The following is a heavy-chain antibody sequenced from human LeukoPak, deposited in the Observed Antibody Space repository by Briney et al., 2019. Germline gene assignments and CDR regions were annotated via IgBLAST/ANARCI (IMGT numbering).Heavy chain of an antibody. CDR1: GFTFSSYW. J-gene: IGHJ6*03. V-gene: IGHV3-74*01. CDR3: ARDEYSSSWGEGYCYYYMDV. D-gene: IGHD6-6*01. CDR2: INTDGSST. Sequence: GGSLRLSCAASGFTFSSYWMHWVRQAPGKGLVWVSRINTDGSSTNYADSVKGRFTISRDNAKNTLYLQMNSLRAEDTAVYYCARDEYSSSWGEGYCYYYMDVWGKGTTVTVSS.